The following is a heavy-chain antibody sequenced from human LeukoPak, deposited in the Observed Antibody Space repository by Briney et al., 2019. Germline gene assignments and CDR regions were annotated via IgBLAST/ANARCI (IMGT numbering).Heavy chain of an antibody. CDR3: AKDMGYTSGWYPFDY. Sequence: PGGSLRLSCAASGFTFDDYAIHWVRQAPGKGLGWVSLISGDGSSTYYADSVKGRFTISRDNSRNSLYLQMNSLRTEDTALYYCAKDMGYTSGWYPFDYWGQGTLVTVSS. CDR2: ISGDGSST. CDR1: GFTFDDYA. J-gene: IGHJ4*02. D-gene: IGHD6-19*01. V-gene: IGHV3-43*02.